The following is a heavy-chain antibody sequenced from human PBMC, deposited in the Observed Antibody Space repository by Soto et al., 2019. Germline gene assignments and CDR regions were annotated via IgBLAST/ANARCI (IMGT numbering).Heavy chain of an antibody. D-gene: IGHD6-13*01. CDR3: ARGEAAGYYYYGMDV. Sequence: PGGSLRLSCAASGFTFSSYAMHWVRQAPGKGLEWVAVISYDGSNKYYADSVKGRFTISRDNSKNTLYLQMNSLGAEDTAVYYCARGEAAGYYYYGMDVWGQGTTVTVSS. CDR2: ISYDGSNK. J-gene: IGHJ6*02. CDR1: GFTFSSYA. V-gene: IGHV3-30-3*01.